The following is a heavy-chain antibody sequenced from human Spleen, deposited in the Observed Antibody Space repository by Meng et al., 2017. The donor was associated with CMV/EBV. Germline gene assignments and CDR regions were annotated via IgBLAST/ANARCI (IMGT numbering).Heavy chain of an antibody. Sequence: GESLKISCAASGFTFSSYAMSWVRQAPGKGLEWDSAISGSGGSTYYADSVKGRFTISRDNSKNTLYLQMNSLRAEDTAVYYCAKDPPMNIVVVPAALNGFDYWGQGTLVTVSS. CDR2: ISGSGGST. CDR3: AKDPPMNIVVVPAALNGFDY. V-gene: IGHV3-23*01. D-gene: IGHD2-2*01. J-gene: IGHJ4*02. CDR1: GFTFSSYA.